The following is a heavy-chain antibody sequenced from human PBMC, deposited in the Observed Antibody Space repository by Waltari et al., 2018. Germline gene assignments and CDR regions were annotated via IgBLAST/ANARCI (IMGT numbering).Heavy chain of an antibody. CDR2: INHSGST. CDR1: GGSFSGYY. V-gene: IGHV4-34*01. D-gene: IGHD2-15*01. Sequence: QVQLQQWGAGLLKPSETLSLTCAVYGGSFSGYYWSWIRQPPGKGLEWIGEINHSGSTTYNPSLKRRVTISVDTSKNQFSLKLSSVTAADTAVYYCARCEVVAHQHWGQGTLVTVSS. CDR3: ARCEVVAHQH. J-gene: IGHJ1*01.